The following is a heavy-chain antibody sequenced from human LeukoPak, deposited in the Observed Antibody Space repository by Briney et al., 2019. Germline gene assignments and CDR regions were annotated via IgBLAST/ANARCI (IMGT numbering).Heavy chain of an antibody. V-gene: IGHV3-23*01. J-gene: IGHJ3*02. CDR1: GFTFSSYA. Sequence: GGSLRLSCAASGFTFSSYAMSWVRQAPGKGLEWVSAISGSGGSTYYADSVKGRFTISRDNSKNTLYLQMNSLRAEDTAVYYCAKDPGGFGESAQVDAFDIWGQGTMVTVSS. CDR3: AKDPGGFGESAQVDAFDI. CDR2: ISGSGGST. D-gene: IGHD3-10*01.